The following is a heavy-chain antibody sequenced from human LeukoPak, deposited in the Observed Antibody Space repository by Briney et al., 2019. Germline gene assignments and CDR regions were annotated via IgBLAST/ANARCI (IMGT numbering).Heavy chain of an antibody. CDR3: ARDYGDL. CDR2: IYTDGST. J-gene: IGHJ5*02. Sequence: GGSLRLSCAASGFTVSRKYMSWVRQAPGKGLEWVTVIYTDGSTYYAESVKGRFTISRDNSKNTLYLQMNSLRAEDMAVYYCARDYGDLWGQGTLSPSPQ. V-gene: IGHV3-53*03. D-gene: IGHD3-10*01. CDR1: GFTVSRKY.